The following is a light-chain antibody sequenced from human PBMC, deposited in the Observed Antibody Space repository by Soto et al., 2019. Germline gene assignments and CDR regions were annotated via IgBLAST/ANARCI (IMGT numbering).Light chain of an antibody. CDR2: NAS. CDR1: QSLNTIY. V-gene: IGKV3-20*01. Sequence: EIVLTQSPVTRSLSPGERATLSCRASQSLNTIYLAWYQQKPGQAPRLVIYNASRRATGIPDRFSGSGSGTDFTLTISGLEPEDFATYYCQQYGGSPETFGQGTKVEIK. CDR3: QQYGGSPET. J-gene: IGKJ1*01.